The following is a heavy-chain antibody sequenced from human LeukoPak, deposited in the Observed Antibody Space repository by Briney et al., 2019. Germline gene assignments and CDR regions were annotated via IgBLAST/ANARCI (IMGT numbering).Heavy chain of an antibody. J-gene: IGHJ3*02. D-gene: IGHD3-16*01. CDR3: ARRGGSLGALDI. Sequence: PGGSLRLSCAASVFTFSSYRMSCVRQAPGKGLEWVANIKQGGSEQYYVDSVKGRFTLSRDNAKNSLYLQMNSLRAEDTAVYYCARRGGSLGALDIWGQGTMVSVSS. CDR2: IKQGGSEQ. CDR1: VFTFSSYR. V-gene: IGHV3-7*04.